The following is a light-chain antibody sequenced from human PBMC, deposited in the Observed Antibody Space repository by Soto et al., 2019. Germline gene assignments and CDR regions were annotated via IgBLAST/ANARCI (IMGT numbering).Light chain of an antibody. Sequence: EIVMTQSPGTLSLSPGARATLSCRASQSVSSSYLAWYQQKPCQAPRLLIYGASSRATGIPDRFSGSGSGTDFTLTISRLEPEDFAVYYGQQYGSSPTITFGQGTRLEIK. J-gene: IGKJ5*01. CDR2: GAS. CDR1: QSVSSSY. CDR3: QQYGSSPTIT. V-gene: IGKV3-20*01.